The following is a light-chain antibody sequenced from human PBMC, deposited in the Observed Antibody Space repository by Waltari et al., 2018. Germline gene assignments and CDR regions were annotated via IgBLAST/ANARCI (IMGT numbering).Light chain of an antibody. CDR2: EDR. Sequence: SYELSQPPSLSVSPGQTASITCSGDGLADKYASLYQHKAGQSPVLVIYEDRRRPSEIPARFSASNSGTIATLTITGTQPMDEADYYCQTWGGTTSYVFGTGTRVTVL. CDR1: GLADKY. J-gene: IGLJ1*01. V-gene: IGLV3-1*01. CDR3: QTWGGTTSYV.